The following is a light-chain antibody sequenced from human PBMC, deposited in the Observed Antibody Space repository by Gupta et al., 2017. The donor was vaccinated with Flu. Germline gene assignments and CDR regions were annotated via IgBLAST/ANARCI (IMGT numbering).Light chain of an antibody. V-gene: IGLV2-11*01. J-gene: IGLJ1*01. CDR3: SSHAGRVTWV. Sequence: QSSPTQARSVSASPGQSVTTSFTGPSKDVGGSNRVSWYQQRPCEAPKLILYDVPERPAGVPDRFSGTKSGNTASLTIAGLQADDEADYYCSSHAGRVTWVFGTGTTVTVL. CDR1: SKDVGGSNR. CDR2: DVP.